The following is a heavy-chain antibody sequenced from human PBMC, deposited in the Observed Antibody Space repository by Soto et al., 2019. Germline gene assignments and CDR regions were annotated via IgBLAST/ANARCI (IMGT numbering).Heavy chain of an antibody. J-gene: IGHJ6*02. CDR1: GYTFYSHS. Sequence: QAQLVQSGAEVKKPGASVKVSCKASGYTFYSHSISWVRQAPGQGLEWMGRINGDYGNTQYAQKFRGRVTMTTDTSTTTVYMELTNLRSDDTAVYYCARCIQGNYYDGMDGWGQGTTVTVSS. D-gene: IGHD3-3*02. V-gene: IGHV1-18*01. CDR2: INGDYGNT. CDR3: ARCIQGNYYDGMDG.